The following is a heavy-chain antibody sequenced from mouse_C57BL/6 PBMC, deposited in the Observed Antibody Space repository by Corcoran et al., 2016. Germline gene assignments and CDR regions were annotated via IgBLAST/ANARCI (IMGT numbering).Heavy chain of an antibody. J-gene: IGHJ1*03. Sequence: QIQLVQSGPELKKPGETVKISCKASGYTFTTYGMSWVKQAPGKGLKWVGWINTYSGVPTYADDFKGRFAFSLETSASTAYLQINNLKNEDTATYFCARATVVATRYFDVWGTGTTVTVSS. CDR2: INTYSGVP. D-gene: IGHD1-1*01. CDR3: ARATVVATRYFDV. CDR1: GYTFTTYG. V-gene: IGHV9-3*01.